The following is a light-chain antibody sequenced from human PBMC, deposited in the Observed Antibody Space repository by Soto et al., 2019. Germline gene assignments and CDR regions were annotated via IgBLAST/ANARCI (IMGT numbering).Light chain of an antibody. V-gene: IGLV2-14*03. CDR3: SSYTTSSTYV. Sequence: QSVLTQPASVSGSPGQSITISCTGTSSYVGSYNYVSWYQQHPGKAPKLMIYHVSNRPSGVSDRFSGSKPDNTASLTISGLQAEDEADYYCSSYTTSSTYVFGTGTKVTVL. J-gene: IGLJ1*01. CDR2: HVS. CDR1: SSYVGSYNY.